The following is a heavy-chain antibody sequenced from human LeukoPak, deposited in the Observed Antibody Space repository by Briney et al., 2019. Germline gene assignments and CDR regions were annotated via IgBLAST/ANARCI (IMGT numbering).Heavy chain of an antibody. D-gene: IGHD6-19*01. CDR2: INPGDSET. V-gene: IGHV5-51*01. CDR1: GYSFTTYW. Sequence: GASLKISCKGSGYSFTTYWIGWVRQVPGKGLEWMGIINPGDSETRYSPSFQGQVTISADQSISTAHLQWSSLKASDTAMYYCARPRQWHRNDAFDIWGQGTMVTVSS. CDR3: ARPRQWHRNDAFDI. J-gene: IGHJ3*02.